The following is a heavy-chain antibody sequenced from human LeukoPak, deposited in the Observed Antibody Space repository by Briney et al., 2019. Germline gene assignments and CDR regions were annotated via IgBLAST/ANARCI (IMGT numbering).Heavy chain of an antibody. CDR3: TTDLRL. V-gene: IGHV3-15*01. CDR2: IRSKSDGGTT. CDR1: GFTVITNF. D-gene: IGHD3-16*01. Sequence: GGSLRLSCAASGFTVITNFMTWVRQVPGKGLEWVARIRSKSDGGTTYYAAPVKGRFTISRDDSKNTLYLQMNNLKIEDTALYYCTTDLRLWGQGTLVTVSS. J-gene: IGHJ1*01.